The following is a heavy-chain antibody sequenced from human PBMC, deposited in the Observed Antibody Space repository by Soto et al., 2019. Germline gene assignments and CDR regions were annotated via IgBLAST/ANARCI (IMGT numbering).Heavy chain of an antibody. CDR2: MNPNSGNT. Sequence: ASGKVSCKGSGYTFTSYDINWVGQATGQGLEWMGWMNPNSGNTGYAQKFQGRVTMTRNTSISTAYMELSSLRSEDTAVYYCARGTGDMDFDYWGQGTLVTVSS. J-gene: IGHJ4*02. CDR3: ARGTGDMDFDY. D-gene: IGHD7-27*01. CDR1: GYTFTSYD. V-gene: IGHV1-8*01.